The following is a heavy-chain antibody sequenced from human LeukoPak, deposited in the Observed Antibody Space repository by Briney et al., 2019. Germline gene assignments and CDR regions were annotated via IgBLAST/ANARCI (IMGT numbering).Heavy chain of an antibody. V-gene: IGHV3-11*04. D-gene: IGHD6-6*01. Sequence: GGSLRLSCAASGFTFSDYYMSWIRQAPGKGLEWVSYISSSGSTIYYADSVKGRFTISRDNAKNSLYLQMNSLRAEDTAVYYCAKAIHSSSSGVVDYWGQGTLVTVSS. CDR3: AKAIHSSSSGVVDY. J-gene: IGHJ4*02. CDR1: GFTFSDYY. CDR2: ISSSGSTI.